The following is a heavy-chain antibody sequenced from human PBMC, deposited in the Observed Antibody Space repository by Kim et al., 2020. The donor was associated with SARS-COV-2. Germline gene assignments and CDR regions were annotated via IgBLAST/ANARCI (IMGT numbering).Heavy chain of an antibody. CDR3: ARDVRGTRAFDV. J-gene: IGHJ3*01. V-gene: IGHV3-23*01. CDR2: ISGSGGNT. Sequence: GGSLRLSCAASGFIFRNYAMTWVRQAPGKGLERVSVISGSGGNTYYADSVKGRFTISRDNSKNTLDLQMNSLRAEDTAVYSCARDVRGTRAFDVWGQGTLVAVSS. CDR1: GFIFRNYA. D-gene: IGHD1-1*01.